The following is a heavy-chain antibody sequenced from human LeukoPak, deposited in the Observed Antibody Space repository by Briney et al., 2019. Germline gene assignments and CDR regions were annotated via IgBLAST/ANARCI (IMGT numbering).Heavy chain of an antibody. V-gene: IGHV3-21*01. CDR1: GFTFSSYS. D-gene: IGHD6-13*01. CDR3: ARALLQPAAAGYRNWFDP. CDR2: ISGDSAYI. J-gene: IGHJ5*02. Sequence: GGSLRLSCATSGFTFSSYSMNWVRQAPGKGREWVSSISGDSAYIYYADSVKGRFTISRDNAKNSLYRQMNSLRAEDTAVYYCARALLQPAAAGYRNWFDPWGQGTLVTVSS.